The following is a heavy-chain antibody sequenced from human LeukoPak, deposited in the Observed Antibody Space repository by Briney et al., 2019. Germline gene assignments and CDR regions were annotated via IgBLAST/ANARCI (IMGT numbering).Heavy chain of an antibody. CDR3: ARDRGYCSSTSCYNVLDY. J-gene: IGHJ4*02. V-gene: IGHV4-4*07. D-gene: IGHD2-2*02. CDR2: IYTSGST. CDR1: GGSISSYY. Sequence: PSETLSLTCTVSGGSISSYYWSWIRRPAGKGLEWIGRIYTSGSTNYNPSLKSRLTMSVDTSKNQFSLKLSSVTAADTAVYYCARDRGYCSSTSCYNVLDYWGQGTLVTVSS.